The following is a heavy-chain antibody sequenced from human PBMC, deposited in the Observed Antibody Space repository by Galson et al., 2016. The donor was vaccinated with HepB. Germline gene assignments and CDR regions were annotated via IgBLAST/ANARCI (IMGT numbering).Heavy chain of an antibody. CDR3: ATDSSGWYRGAFDI. V-gene: IGHV4-4*02. CDR1: AGSIGSSKW. D-gene: IGHD6-19*01. J-gene: IGHJ4*02. Sequence: SETLSLTCAVSAGSIGSSKWWSWVRQPPGKGLEWIGEIYHSGNTNYNPSLKSRVTISVDKSKNHFSLKLTSVTATDTAVYYCATDSSGWYRGAFDIWGQGTLVTVSS. CDR2: IYHSGNT.